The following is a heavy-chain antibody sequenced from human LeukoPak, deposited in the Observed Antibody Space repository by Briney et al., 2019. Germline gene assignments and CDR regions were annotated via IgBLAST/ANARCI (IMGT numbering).Heavy chain of an antibody. V-gene: IGHV3-74*01. J-gene: IGHJ4*02. CDR3: ARPSVAGPYFDF. Sequence: GGSLRLSCAASGFTFITYWMHWVRQAPGKGLVWVSRINNDGSNRNYADSVKGRFTISRDNAKNTLYLQMNSLRAEDTAVYYCARPSVAGPYFDFWGQGTVVTVS. D-gene: IGHD6-19*01. CDR2: INNDGSNR. CDR1: GFTFITYW.